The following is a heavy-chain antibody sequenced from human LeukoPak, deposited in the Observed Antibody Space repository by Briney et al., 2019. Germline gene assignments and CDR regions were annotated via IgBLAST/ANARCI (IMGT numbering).Heavy chain of an antibody. V-gene: IGHV4-39*01. J-gene: IGHJ4*02. CDR3: ARHEEEDGYNAKTFHY. CDR2: IYYSGRT. CDR1: SGSISGSNYY. Sequence: PSETLSLTCTVSSGSISGSNYYWGWIRQPPGMGLEWIGSIYYSGRTYYNPSLKSRVTISVDTSNNHFSLRLSSVTAADTAVYYCARHEEEDGYNAKTFHYWGQGTLVTVSS. D-gene: IGHD5-24*01.